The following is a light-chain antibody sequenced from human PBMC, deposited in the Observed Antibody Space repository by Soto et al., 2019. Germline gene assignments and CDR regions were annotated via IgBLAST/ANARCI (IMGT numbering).Light chain of an antibody. J-gene: IGKJ2*01. Sequence: DIQMTQSPSTLSAFVGDRVTITCRARQTISSCLDWYQQKPGKAPKLLIYAASSLQSGVPSRFSGSGSGTDFTLTISSLQPDDSATYYCQHYYSNPQTFGQGTKVDIK. V-gene: IGKV1-39*01. CDR3: QHYYSNPQT. CDR2: AAS. CDR1: QTISSC.